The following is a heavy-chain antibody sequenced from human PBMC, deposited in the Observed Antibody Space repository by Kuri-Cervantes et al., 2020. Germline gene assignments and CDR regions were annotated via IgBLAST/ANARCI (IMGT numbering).Heavy chain of an antibody. D-gene: IGHD4-17*01. J-gene: IGHJ4*02. CDR3: AKANGDPGFGSYFDY. Sequence: SLKISCAASGFTFDDYAMHWVRQAPGKGLEWVSGISWNSGSIGYADSVKGRFTISRDNAKSSLYLQMNSLRAEDTALYYCAKANGDPGFGSYFDYWGQGTLVTVSS. CDR2: ISWNSGSI. V-gene: IGHV3-9*01. CDR1: GFTFDDYA.